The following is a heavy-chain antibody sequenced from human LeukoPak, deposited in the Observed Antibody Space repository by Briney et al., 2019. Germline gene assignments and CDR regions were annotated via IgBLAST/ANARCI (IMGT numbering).Heavy chain of an antibody. CDR3: ARDQAVVPGPYYYYMDV. D-gene: IGHD2-2*01. J-gene: IGHJ6*03. V-gene: IGHV1-46*01. CDR2: VNAGGGST. CDR1: GYTFTSYY. Sequence: ASVKVSCKASGYTFTSYYMHWVRQAPGQGLEWMGVVNAGGGSTRYAQKFQGRVTMTRDTSTSTVYMELTSLRSEDTAVYYCARDQAVVPGPYYYYMDVWAKGTTVTVSS.